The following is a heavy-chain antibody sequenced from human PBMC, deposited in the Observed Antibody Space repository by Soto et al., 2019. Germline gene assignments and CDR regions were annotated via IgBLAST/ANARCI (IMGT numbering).Heavy chain of an antibody. J-gene: IGHJ6*02. D-gene: IGHD6-13*01. CDR2: IIPIFGTA. CDR3: ASRDSSSGHLPYGMDV. CDR1: GGTFSSDA. Sequence: SVKVSCKASGGTFSSDAISWVRQAPGQGLGWMGGIIPIFGTANYAQKFQGRVTITADESTSTAYMELSSLRSEDTAVYYCASRDSSSGHLPYGMDVWRQGPTVTVSS. V-gene: IGHV1-69*13.